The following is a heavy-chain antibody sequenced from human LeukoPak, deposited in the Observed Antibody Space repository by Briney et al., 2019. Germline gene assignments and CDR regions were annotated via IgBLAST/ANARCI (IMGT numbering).Heavy chain of an antibody. Sequence: SETLSLTCTVSGGSISSSSYYWGWIRQPPGKGLEWIGSIYYSGSTYYNPSLKSRVTISVDTSKNQFSLKLSSVTAADTAVYYCARRGDCSSTSCYRGWFDPWGQGTLVTVSS. CDR1: GGSISSSSYY. CDR3: ARRGDCSSTSCYRGWFDP. D-gene: IGHD2-2*01. CDR2: IYYSGST. J-gene: IGHJ5*02. V-gene: IGHV4-39*01.